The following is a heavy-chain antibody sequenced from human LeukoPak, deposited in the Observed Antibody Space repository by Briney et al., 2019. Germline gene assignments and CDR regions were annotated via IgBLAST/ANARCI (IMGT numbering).Heavy chain of an antibody. CDR2: ISSGGSYI. CDR1: GFTFSNYN. V-gene: IGHV3-21*01. J-gene: IGHJ3*02. CDR3: ARRADMDALDI. Sequence: PGGSLRLSCAASGFTFSNYNMNWVRQDPGEGLEWVSSISSGGSYIYYADSVKGRFTISRDNAKNSLYLQMNSLRAEDTAVYYCARRADMDALDIWGQGTMVTVSS.